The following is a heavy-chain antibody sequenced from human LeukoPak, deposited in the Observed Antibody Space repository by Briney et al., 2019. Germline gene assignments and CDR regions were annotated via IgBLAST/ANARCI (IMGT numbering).Heavy chain of an antibody. CDR2: LGSKAAGGTT. V-gene: IGHV3-15*04. Sequence: GGSLRLSCVASEFTLSSAWVSWVRHAPGKGLEWVGRLGSKAAGGTTDYAAPVKDRFTISRHDSKNTLYLQMNSLKTEDTAFYYCTAGAYCGQGTLVTVSS. CDR3: TAGAY. J-gene: IGHJ4*02. CDR1: EFTLSSAW.